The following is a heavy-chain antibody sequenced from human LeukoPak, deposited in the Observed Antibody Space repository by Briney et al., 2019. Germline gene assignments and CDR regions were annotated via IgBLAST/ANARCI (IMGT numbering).Heavy chain of an antibody. CDR1: AGSISGHF. V-gene: IGHV4-4*07. J-gene: IGHJ4*02. D-gene: IGHD5-12*01. CDR3: AREPTSGREPTSGRPLDY. Sequence: PAETLSLTCTVSAGSISGHFWSWIRQPAGKGLEWIRRMYSSGRNNYNPSLKSPVTMSLDTSKNHLSLNLSSVTAADTAVNYCAREPTSGREPTSGRPLDYWGQGTLVTVSS. CDR2: MYSSGRN.